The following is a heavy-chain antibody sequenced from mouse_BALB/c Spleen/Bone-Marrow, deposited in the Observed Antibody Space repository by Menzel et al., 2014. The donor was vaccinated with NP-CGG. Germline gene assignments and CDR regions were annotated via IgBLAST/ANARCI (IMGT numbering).Heavy chain of an antibody. CDR1: GFTFSDFY. V-gene: IGHV7-1*02. J-gene: IGHJ3*01. CDR3: ARDVGYGNYFVY. CDR2: SRNKAKYYTT. D-gene: IGHD2-10*02. Sequence: EVKLVDPGGGLVQPGDSLRLSCATSGFTFSDFYMEWVRQPPGKRLEWIAASRNKAKYYTTEYSASVKGRFIVSRDTSQSVRYLQINALRAEDTAIYDCARDVGYGNYFVYWGQGTLVTVSA.